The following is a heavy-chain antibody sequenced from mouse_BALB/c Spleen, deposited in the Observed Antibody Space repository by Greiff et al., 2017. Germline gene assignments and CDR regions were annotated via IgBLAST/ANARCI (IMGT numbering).Heavy chain of an antibody. D-gene: IGHD2-4*01. V-gene: IGHV5-9-4*01. Sequence: EVKVVESGGGLVKPGGSLKLSCAASGFTFSSYAMSWVRQSPEKRLEWVAEISSGGSYTYYPDTVTGRFTISRDNAKNTLYLEMSSLRSEDTAMYYCARKGDYDWFAYWGQGTLVTVSA. CDR3: ARKGDYDWFAY. CDR2: ISSGGSYT. J-gene: IGHJ3*01. CDR1: GFTFSSYA.